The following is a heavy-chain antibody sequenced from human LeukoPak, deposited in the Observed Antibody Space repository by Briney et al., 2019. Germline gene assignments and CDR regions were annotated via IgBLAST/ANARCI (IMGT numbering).Heavy chain of an antibody. V-gene: IGHV7-4-1*02. D-gene: IGHD3-22*01. J-gene: IGHJ4*02. CDR1: GYTFTSYA. CDR3: ARGCVPFGTPLALRYDSSGYSDHFDY. Sequence: ASVKVSCKASGYTFTSYAMNWVRQAPGQGLEWMGWINTNTGNPTYAQGFTGRFVFSLDTSVSTAYLQISSLKAEDTAVYYCARGCVPFGTPLALRYDSSGYSDHFDYWGQGTLVTVSS. CDR2: INTNTGNP.